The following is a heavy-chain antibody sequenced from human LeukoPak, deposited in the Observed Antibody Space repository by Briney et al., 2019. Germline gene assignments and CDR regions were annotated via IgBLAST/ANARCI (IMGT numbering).Heavy chain of an antibody. D-gene: IGHD2-21*02. V-gene: IGHV3-30-3*01. Sequence: GGSLRLSCAASGFTFSSYAMHWVRQAPGKGLEWVAVISYDESNKYYADSVKGRFTISRDNSKNTLYLQMNSLRAEDTAVYYCARGGDIVVVTAIRAGAFDIWGQGTMVTVSS. CDR3: ARGGDIVVVTAIRAGAFDI. CDR2: ISYDESNK. J-gene: IGHJ3*02. CDR1: GFTFSSYA.